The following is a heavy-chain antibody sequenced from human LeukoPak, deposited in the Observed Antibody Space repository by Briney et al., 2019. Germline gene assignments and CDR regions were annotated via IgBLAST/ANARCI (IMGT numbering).Heavy chain of an antibody. V-gene: IGHV3-11*04. J-gene: IGHJ4*02. D-gene: IGHD5-18*01. CDR3: ARDWGYSYGPPDY. Sequence: PGGSLRLSCAASGFTFSVYYMSWIPDAPGKGLEGVSYISSGGSTIYYADSVKGRFTTSRDNTKNSLYLQMNSLTAEETAVYYCARDWGYSYGPPDYWGQGTLVTVSS. CDR1: GFTFSVYY. CDR2: ISSGGSTI.